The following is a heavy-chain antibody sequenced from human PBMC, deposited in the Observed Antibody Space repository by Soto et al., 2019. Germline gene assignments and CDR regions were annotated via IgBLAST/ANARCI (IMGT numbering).Heavy chain of an antibody. D-gene: IGHD6-19*01. CDR2: ISYDGSNK. J-gene: IGHJ4*02. CDR1: GFTFSSYA. Sequence: QVQLVESGGGVVQPGRSLRLSCAASGFTFSSYAMHWVRQAPGKGLEWVAVISYDGSNKYYADSVKGRFTISRDNSKNTLYLQMSSLRAEDTAVYYCARGQWLDYWGQGTLVTVSS. V-gene: IGHV3-30-3*01. CDR3: ARGQWLDY.